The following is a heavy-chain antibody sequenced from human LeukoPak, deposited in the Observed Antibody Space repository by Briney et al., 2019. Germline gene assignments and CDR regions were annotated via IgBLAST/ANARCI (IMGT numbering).Heavy chain of an antibody. D-gene: IGHD2-15*01. J-gene: IGHJ4*02. CDR1: GFTFSSYE. V-gene: IGHV3-48*03. CDR2: ISSSGSAI. Sequence: PGGSLRLSCAASGFTFSSYEMNWVRQAPGKGLEWISYISSSGSAIDYADSVKGRFTISRDNAKNSLHLQMNSLRAEDPAVYYCARSGQRRCSGGTCYPYYFDYWGQGTLVTVSS. CDR3: ARSGQRRCSGGTCYPYYFDY.